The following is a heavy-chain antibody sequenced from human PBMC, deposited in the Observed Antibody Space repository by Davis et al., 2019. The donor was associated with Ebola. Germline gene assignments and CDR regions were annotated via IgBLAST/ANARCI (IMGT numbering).Heavy chain of an antibody. Sequence: PGGSLRLSCAASGFTFSSYWMSWVRQAPGKGLEWVANIKQDGSEKYYVDSVKGRFTISRDNAKNSLYLQMNSLRAEDTAVYYRARDGVENWFDPWGQGTLVTVSS. J-gene: IGHJ5*02. V-gene: IGHV3-7*03. CDR1: GFTFSSYW. D-gene: IGHD3-10*01. CDR2: IKQDGSEK. CDR3: ARDGVENWFDP.